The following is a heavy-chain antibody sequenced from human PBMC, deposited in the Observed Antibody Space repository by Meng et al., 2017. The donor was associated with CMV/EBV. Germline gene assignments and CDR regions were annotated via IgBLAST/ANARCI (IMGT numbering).Heavy chain of an antibody. CDR3: ARDKIQLWPTVGYFDY. J-gene: IGHJ4*02. Sequence: VSCNASVLLLPTYSMDWVAPAPGQGLEWMGIINPSGGSTSYAQKFQGRITMTRGTSTSTVYMELSSLRSEDTAVYYCARDKIQLWPTVGYFDYWGQGTLVTVSS. D-gene: IGHD5-18*01. V-gene: IGHV1-46*01. CDR1: VLLLPTYS. CDR2: INPSGGST.